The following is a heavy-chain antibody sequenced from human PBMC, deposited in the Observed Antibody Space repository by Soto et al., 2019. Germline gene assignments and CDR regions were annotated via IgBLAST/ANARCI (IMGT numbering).Heavy chain of an antibody. CDR2: IHPADSDA. V-gene: IGHV5-51*01. D-gene: IGHD2-15*01. Sequence: GESLKISCKGSGYSFTTYWIGWVRQMPGKGLEWMGIIHPADSDARYSPSFQGQVTISADKSITTAYLQWSSLKASDTAMYYCARLDSGGLYYVVYWGQGTLVTVSS. CDR3: ARLDSGGLYYVVY. J-gene: IGHJ4*02. CDR1: GYSFTTYW.